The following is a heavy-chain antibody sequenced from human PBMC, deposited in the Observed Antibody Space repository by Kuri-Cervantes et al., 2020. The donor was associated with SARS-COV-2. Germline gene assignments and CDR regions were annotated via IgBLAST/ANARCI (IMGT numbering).Heavy chain of an antibody. CDR1: GFTFDDYA. CDR2: ISWDGGST. CDR3: AREHLYYDFWRWAEYFQH. D-gene: IGHD3-3*01. V-gene: IGHV3-43D*03. Sequence: LSLTCAASGFTFDDYAMHWVRQAPGKGLEWVSLISWDGGSTYYADSVKGRFTISRDNAKNSLYLQMNSLRAEDTAVYYCAREHLYYDFWRWAEYFQHWGQGTLVTVSS. J-gene: IGHJ1*01.